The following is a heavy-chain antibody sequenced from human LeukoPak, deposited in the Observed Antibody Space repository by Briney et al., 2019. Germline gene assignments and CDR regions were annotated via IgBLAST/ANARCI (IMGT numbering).Heavy chain of an antibody. D-gene: IGHD3-22*01. CDR1: GFTFSSYA. CDR2: ISYDGSNK. Sequence: GRSLRLSCAASGFTFSSYAMHWVRQAPGKGLEWVAVISYDGSNKYYADSVKGRFTISRDNSKNTLYLQMNSLRAEDTAVYYCAKGNYYDSSGYNPYFDYWGQGTLVTVSS. CDR3: AKGNYYDSSGYNPYFDY. J-gene: IGHJ4*02. V-gene: IGHV3-30-3*01.